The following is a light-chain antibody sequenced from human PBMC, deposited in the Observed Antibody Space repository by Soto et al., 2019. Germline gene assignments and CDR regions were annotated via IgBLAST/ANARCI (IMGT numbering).Light chain of an antibody. CDR2: EVR. CDR3: SSYTTTSSVL. CDR1: SNDIGYYNY. V-gene: IGLV2-14*01. J-gene: IGLJ3*02. Sequence: QSVLTKPASVSGSPGQSITISCTGTSNDIGYYNYVSWYQQHPAKAPKLMIYEVRNRPSGISNRFSGSKSGNTASLTISGLQAEDEADYYCSSYTTTSSVLFGGGTKVTVL.